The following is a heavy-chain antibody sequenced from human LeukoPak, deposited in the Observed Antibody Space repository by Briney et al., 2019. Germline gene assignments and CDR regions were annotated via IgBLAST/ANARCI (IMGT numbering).Heavy chain of an antibody. CDR1: GDSVSSNSAA. V-gene: IGHV6-1*01. CDR3: ARDRTGGPLFDC. CDR2: TYYRSQWYN. Sequence: SQTLSLTCAISGDSVSSNSAAWNWIRQSPSRGLEWLGRTYYRSQWYNDYVVSVNSRIIISPDTSKNQLSLQLNSVTPEDTAVYYCARDRTGGPLFDCWGQGTLVTVSS. J-gene: IGHJ4*02. D-gene: IGHD4-23*01.